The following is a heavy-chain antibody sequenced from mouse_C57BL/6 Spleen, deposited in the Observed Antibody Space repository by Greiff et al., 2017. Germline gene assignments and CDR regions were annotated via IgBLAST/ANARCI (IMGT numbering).Heavy chain of an antibody. CDR1: GFSLTSYG. J-gene: IGHJ4*01. CDR3: ATTVAYAMDY. CDR2: IWRGGST. V-gene: IGHV2-5*01. D-gene: IGHD1-1*01. Sequence: VMLVESGPGLVQPSQSLSITCTVSGFSLTSYGVHWVRQSPGKGLEWLGVIWRGGSTDYNAAFMSRLSITKDNSKSQVFFRMNSPQADDTAIYYCATTVAYAMDYWGQGTSVTVSS.